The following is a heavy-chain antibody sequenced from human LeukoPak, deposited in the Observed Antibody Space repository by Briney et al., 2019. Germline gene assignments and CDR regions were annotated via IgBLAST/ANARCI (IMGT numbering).Heavy chain of an antibody. V-gene: IGHV4-34*01. J-gene: IGHJ6*03. D-gene: IGHD3-10*01. CDR3: ARSGNYYGSYYYYYYMDV. CDR1: GGSFSGYY. CDR2: INHSGST. Sequence: SETLSLTCAVYGGSFSGYYWSWIRQPPGKGLEWIGEINHSGSTNYNPSLKSRVTISVDTSKNQFSLKLSFVTAADTAVYYCARSGNYYGSYYYYYYMDVWGKGTTVTVSS.